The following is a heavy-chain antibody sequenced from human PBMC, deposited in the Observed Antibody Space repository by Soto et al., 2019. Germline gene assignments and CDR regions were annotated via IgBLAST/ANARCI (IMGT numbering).Heavy chain of an antibody. CDR3: ARDDRPVLASIAGPSDY. J-gene: IGHJ4*02. D-gene: IGHD6-6*01. CDR2: ISAYNGNT. V-gene: IGHV1-18*01. CDR1: GYTFTSYG. Sequence: QVQLVQSGAEVKKPGASVKGSCKASGYTFTSYGISWVRQAPGQGLEWMGWISAYNGNTNYAQKLQGRVTMTTDTSTSTAYMELRSLRSDDTAVYYCARDDRPVLASIAGPSDYWGQGTLVTVSS.